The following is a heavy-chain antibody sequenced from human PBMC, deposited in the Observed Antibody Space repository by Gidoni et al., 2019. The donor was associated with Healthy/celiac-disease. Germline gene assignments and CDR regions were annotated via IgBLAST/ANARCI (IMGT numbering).Heavy chain of an antibody. Sequence: EVQLLESGGGLVQPGGSLRLSCAASGFTFSSYAMSWVRQAPGKGLEWVSAISGSGGSTYYADSVKGRFTISRDNSKNTLYLRMNSLRAEDTAVYYCAKFRLLLWFGESYFDYWGQGTLVTVSS. D-gene: IGHD3-10*01. V-gene: IGHV3-23*01. CDR1: GFTFSSYA. CDR2: ISGSGGST. CDR3: AKFRLLLWFGESYFDY. J-gene: IGHJ4*02.